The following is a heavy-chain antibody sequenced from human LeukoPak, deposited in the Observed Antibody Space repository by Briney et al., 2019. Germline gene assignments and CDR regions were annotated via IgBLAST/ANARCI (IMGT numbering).Heavy chain of an antibody. CDR2: IYYSGST. J-gene: IGHJ6*02. V-gene: IGHV4-31*03. D-gene: IGHD3-10*01. CDR1: GGSISSGGYY. Sequence: SETLSLTCTVSGGSISSGGYYWSWIRQHPGKGLQRIDYIYYSGSTYYNPSLKSRVTISVDTSKNQFSLNLSSVTAADTAVYYCARDRITMVRARSFYGMDVWGQGTTVTGSS. CDR3: ARDRITMVRARSFYGMDV.